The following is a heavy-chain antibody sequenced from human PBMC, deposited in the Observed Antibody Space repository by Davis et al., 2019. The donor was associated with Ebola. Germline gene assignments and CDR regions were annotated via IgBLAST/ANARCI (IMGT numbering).Heavy chain of an antibody. J-gene: IGHJ4*02. D-gene: IGHD3-16*02. V-gene: IGHV1-2*06. CDR3: ARDRQDYVWGSYRTRLSYFDY. CDR1: GYTFTGYY. Sequence: AASVKVSCKASGYTFTGYYMHWVRQAPGQGLEWMGRINPNSGGTNYAQKFQGRVTMTRDTSISTAYMELSRLRSDDTAVYYCARDRQDYVWGSYRTRLSYFDYWGQGTLVTVSS. CDR2: INPNSGGT.